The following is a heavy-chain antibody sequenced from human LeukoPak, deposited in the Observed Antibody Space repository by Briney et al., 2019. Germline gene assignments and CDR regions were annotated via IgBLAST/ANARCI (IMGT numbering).Heavy chain of an antibody. Sequence: GGSLRLSCVVSGFTVTSNYMSWVRQAPGKGLEWVTVIYSGGTTNYADSVKGRFTVYRDNSKNTLYLQMNSLRAEDTAVYYCASKLTSGYWGQGTLVTVSS. J-gene: IGHJ4*02. V-gene: IGHV3-66*01. CDR2: IYSGGTT. CDR3: ASKLTSGY. CDR1: GFTVTSNY. D-gene: IGHD4-17*01.